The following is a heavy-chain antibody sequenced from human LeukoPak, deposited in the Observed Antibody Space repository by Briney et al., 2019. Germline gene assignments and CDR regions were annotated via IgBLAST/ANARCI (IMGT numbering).Heavy chain of an antibody. D-gene: IGHD3-10*01. CDR3: VRGGSIVRGIHYYGMDV. J-gene: IGHJ6*04. Sequence: KSSETLSLTCTVSGGSLSSGDYYWSWIRQPPGKGLEWLGYIYYSGSTYYNPSLKSRVTISVDTSKDQFSLKLSSVTAADTAVYYCVRGGSIVRGIHYYGMDVWGKGTTVTVSS. CDR1: GGSLSSGDYY. CDR2: IYYSGST. V-gene: IGHV4-30-4*01.